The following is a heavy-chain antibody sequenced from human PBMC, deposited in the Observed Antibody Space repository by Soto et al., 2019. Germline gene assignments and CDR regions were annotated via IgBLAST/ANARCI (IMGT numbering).Heavy chain of an antibody. V-gene: IGHV3-33*01. D-gene: IGHD3-10*01. J-gene: IGHJ4*02. Sequence: GGSLRLSCAASGFTFSSYGFHWVRQATGKGLEWVALIWYDGTNKYYADSVRGRFTISRDDSKNTLYLQMNSLRVEDTAVYYCARDLGSFSSGTSYFDYWGQGSLVTVSS. CDR1: GFTFSSYG. CDR3: ARDLGSFSSGTSYFDY. CDR2: IWYDGTNK.